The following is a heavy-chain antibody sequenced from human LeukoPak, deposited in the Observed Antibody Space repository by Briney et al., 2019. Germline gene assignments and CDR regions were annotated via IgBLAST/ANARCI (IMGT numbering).Heavy chain of an antibody. D-gene: IGHD3-10*01. V-gene: IGHV4-34*01. CDR3: ARALWFGELLPWN. J-gene: IGHJ4*02. CDR1: GGSFIGFH. CDR2: INHSGST. Sequence: SETLSLTCAVYGGSFIGFHWNWIRQPPGKGLEWIGDINHSGSTNYNPSLTSRVTISVDPSKNQFSLKLSSVTAADTAVYYCARALWFGELLPWNWGQGTLVTVSS.